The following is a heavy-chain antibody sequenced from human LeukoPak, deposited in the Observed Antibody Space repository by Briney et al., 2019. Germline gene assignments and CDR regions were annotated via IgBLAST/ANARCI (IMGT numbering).Heavy chain of an antibody. CDR1: GYTFTTYG. J-gene: IGHJ4*02. CDR2: ISAYNGNT. Sequence: ASVKVSCKASGYTFTTYGINWVRQAPGQGLEWMGWISAYNGNTNYAQKLQGRVTMTTDTSASTAYMELRSLSSDDTAVYYCARWTSGSQYYFDYWGQGTLVTVSS. D-gene: IGHD1-26*01. CDR3: ARWTSGSQYYFDY. V-gene: IGHV1-18*01.